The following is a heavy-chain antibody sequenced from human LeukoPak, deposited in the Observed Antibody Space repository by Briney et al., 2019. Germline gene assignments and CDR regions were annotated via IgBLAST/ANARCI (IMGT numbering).Heavy chain of an antibody. V-gene: IGHV4-59*08. CDR2: IYYSGST. J-gene: IGHJ3*02. Sequence: SETLSLTCTVSGGSISSYYWSWIRQPLGKGLEWIGYIYYSGSTNYNPSLKSRVTISVDTSKNQFSLKLSSVTAADTAVYYCARHRTEDGAFDIWGQGTMVTVSS. D-gene: IGHD7-27*01. CDR1: GGSISSYY. CDR3: ARHRTEDGAFDI.